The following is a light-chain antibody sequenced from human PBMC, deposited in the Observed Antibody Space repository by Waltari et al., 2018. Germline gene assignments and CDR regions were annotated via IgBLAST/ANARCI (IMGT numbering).Light chain of an antibody. V-gene: IGLV3-25*02. J-gene: IGLJ2*01. CDR2: ARD. CDR3: HSRDTSGDYVL. CDR1: ELPSKY. Sequence: SYELTQPPSVSVSPGQTARITCSGHELPSKYAYWFQQKSGQAPLFVIYARDRRPAGVPERFSASSSGNSASLIITGAQAEDEGDYYCHSRDTSGDYVLFGGGTRLTV.